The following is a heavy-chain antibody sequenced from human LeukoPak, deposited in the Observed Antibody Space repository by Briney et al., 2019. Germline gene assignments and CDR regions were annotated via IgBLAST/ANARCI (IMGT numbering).Heavy chain of an antibody. CDR1: GFTFSSYA. CDR3: AKKPIASIWFGSYCFDY. Sequence: GGSLRLSCAASGFTFSSYAMSWVRQAPGKGLEWVSAISGSGGSTYYADSVKGRFTISRDNSKNTLYLQMNSLRAEDTAVYYCAKKPIASIWFGSYCFDYWGQGTLVTVSS. D-gene: IGHD3-10*01. J-gene: IGHJ4*02. V-gene: IGHV3-23*01. CDR2: ISGSGGST.